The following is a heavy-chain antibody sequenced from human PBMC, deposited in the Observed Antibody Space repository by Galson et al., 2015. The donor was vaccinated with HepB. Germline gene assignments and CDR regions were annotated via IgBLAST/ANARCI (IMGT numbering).Heavy chain of an antibody. Sequence: SVKVSCKASGYTFTSYGISWVRQAPGQGLEWMGRINPNSGGTNYAQKFQGRVTMTRDTSISTAYMELSRLRSDDTAVYYCARDGRYCSGGSCYFGASKQNWFDPWGQGTLVTVSS. J-gene: IGHJ5*02. CDR1: GYTFTSYG. CDR2: INPNSGGT. V-gene: IGHV1-2*06. CDR3: ARDGRYCSGGSCYFGASKQNWFDP. D-gene: IGHD2-15*01.